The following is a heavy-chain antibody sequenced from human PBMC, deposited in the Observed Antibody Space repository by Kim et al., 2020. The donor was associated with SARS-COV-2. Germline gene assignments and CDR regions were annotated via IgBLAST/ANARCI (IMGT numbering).Heavy chain of an antibody. J-gene: IGHJ4*02. D-gene: IGHD1-26*01. CDR3: ARGKSGSRSCDY. CDR2: INTDGSST. Sequence: GGSLRLSCAASGFTFSTYWMHWVRQVPGKGLVWVSRINTDGSSTNYADSVKGRFTISRDNAKNTLYLQMDSLRAEDTAVYYCARGKSGSRSCDYWGQGTLVTVSS. CDR1: GFTFSTYW. V-gene: IGHV3-74*01.